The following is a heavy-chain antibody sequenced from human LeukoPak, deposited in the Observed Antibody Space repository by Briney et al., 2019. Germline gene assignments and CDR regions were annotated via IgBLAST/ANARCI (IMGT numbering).Heavy chain of an antibody. Sequence: KSSETLSLTCTVSGGSISSCYWSWIRQPAGKGLEWIGRIYTSGSTNYNPSLKSRVTMSVDTSKNQFSLKLSSVTAADTAVYYCASSNPSGSYSGFDYWGQGTLVTVSS. J-gene: IGHJ4*02. V-gene: IGHV4-4*07. D-gene: IGHD1-26*01. CDR2: IYTSGST. CDR3: ASSNPSGSYSGFDY. CDR1: GGSISSCY.